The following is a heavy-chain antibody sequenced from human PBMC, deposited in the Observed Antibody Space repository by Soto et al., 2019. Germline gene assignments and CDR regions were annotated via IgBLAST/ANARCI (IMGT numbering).Heavy chain of an antibody. J-gene: IGHJ4*02. CDR2: IIANGGT. CDR1: GFTFNHYA. CDR3: AKYYTVAADPSSVILFDY. V-gene: IGHV3-23*01. D-gene: IGHD3-3*01. Sequence: PGGSLRLSCAASGFTFNHYAMSWVRQAPGKGLEWVSIIIANGGTFYADSVKGPCTISRDNSKNTVYLQMSSLRVEDTAIYYCAKYYTVAADPSSVILFDYWGQGALVTVSS.